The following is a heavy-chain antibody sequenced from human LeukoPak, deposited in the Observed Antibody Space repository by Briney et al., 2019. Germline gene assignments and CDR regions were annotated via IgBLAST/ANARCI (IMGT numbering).Heavy chain of an antibody. D-gene: IGHD3-16*01. CDR1: GFTVSSNY. Sequence: GGSLRLSCAASGFTVSSNYMSWVRQAPGKGLEWVSIIYSGGSTYYADSVKGRFTISRHNSKNTLYLQINSLRAEDTAVYYCAREVGGSAFDIWGQGTMVTVSS. CDR2: IYSGGST. CDR3: AREVGGSAFDI. J-gene: IGHJ3*02. V-gene: IGHV3-53*04.